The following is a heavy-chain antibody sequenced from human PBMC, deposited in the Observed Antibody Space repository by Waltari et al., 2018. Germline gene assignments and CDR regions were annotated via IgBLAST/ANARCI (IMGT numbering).Heavy chain of an antibody. CDR3: ARDGRYSYGYRGRAFDI. V-gene: IGHV4-34*01. J-gene: IGHJ3*02. D-gene: IGHD5-18*01. CDR1: GGSFSGYY. CDR2: INHSGRT. Sequence: QVQLQQWGAGLLKPSETLSLTCAVYGGSFSGYYWRWIRQPHGKGLEWIGEINHSGRTNYNPSLKSRVTISVDTSKNQFSLKLSSVTAADTAVYYCARDGRYSYGYRGRAFDIWGQGTMVTVSS.